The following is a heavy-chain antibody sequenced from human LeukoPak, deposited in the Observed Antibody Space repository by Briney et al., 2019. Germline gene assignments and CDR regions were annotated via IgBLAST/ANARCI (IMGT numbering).Heavy chain of an antibody. CDR3: AQLRSQKDGGTGYNYGYLDV. CDR1: GFSLTTPKMC. Sequence: VSGPTLVNPTHPLTLICTFSGFSLTTPKMCVAWIRQPPGKALEWLGHIDWDGDDFYRTSLQTRLAISKGASENQVLLTVTDVDAIDKGTYYCAQLRSQKDGGTGYNYGYLDVWGEGTTVTVSS. D-gene: IGHD4-23*01. V-gene: IGHV2-70*12. J-gene: IGHJ6*03. CDR2: IDWDGDD.